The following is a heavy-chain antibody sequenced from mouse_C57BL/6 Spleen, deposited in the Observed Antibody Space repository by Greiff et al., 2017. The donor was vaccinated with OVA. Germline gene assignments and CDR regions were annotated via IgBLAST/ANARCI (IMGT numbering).Heavy chain of an antibody. Sequence: EVKLEESGGGLVQPGGSMKLSCVASGFTFSNYWMNWVRQSPEKGLEWVAQIRLKSDNYATHYAESVKGRFTISRDESKSSVYLQMNNLSAEDTGIYYCTARFDYWGQGTTLTVSS. CDR2: IRLKSDNYAT. J-gene: IGHJ2*01. CDR3: TARFDY. V-gene: IGHV6-3*01. CDR1: GFTFSNYW.